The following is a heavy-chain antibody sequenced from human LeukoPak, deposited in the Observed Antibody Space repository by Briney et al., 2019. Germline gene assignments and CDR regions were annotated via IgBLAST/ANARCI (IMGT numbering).Heavy chain of an antibody. D-gene: IGHD6-6*01. Sequence: TGGSLRLSCTASGFTLRNYWMHWVRQVPGKRLVCVSRISGDGSVANYADSVQGRFTISRDNAKNMLYLQINSLRSEDTAVYFCARYSSSSGGASYYLDYWGHGTLLTVSS. CDR2: ISGDGSVA. CDR3: ARYSSSSGGASYYLDY. J-gene: IGHJ4*01. CDR1: GFTLRNYW. V-gene: IGHV3-74*01.